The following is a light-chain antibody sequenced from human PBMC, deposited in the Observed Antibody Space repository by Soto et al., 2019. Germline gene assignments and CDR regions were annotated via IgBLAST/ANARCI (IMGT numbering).Light chain of an antibody. V-gene: IGLV2-14*03. CDR2: DVS. CDR1: SSDIGFYNY. J-gene: IGLJ1*01. CDR3: SSFTKRSTLV. Sequence: QSALTQPASVSGSPGQAITISCTGTSSDIGFYNYVSWYQQYPGKAPKLMIYDVSNPPSGISNRFSGSKSGSTASLTISGLQDEDEADYYCSSFTKRSTLVFGTGTKLTVL.